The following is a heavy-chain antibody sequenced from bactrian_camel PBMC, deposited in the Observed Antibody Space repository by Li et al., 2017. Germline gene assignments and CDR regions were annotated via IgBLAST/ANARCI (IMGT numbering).Heavy chain of an antibody. V-gene: IGHV3S28*01. Sequence: QLVESGGGSVQAGGSLRLSCAASGFTFSTYYMSWVRQAPGKGLEWVSSIYTGGGSTYYADSVKGRFTIFKDNAKNTLYLQMNSLKPEDSGRYVCAAFRDPRDPVGWRHQGRGTQVTVS. CDR2: IYTGGGST. D-gene: IGHD3*01. CDR1: GFTFSTYY. J-gene: IGHJ4*01.